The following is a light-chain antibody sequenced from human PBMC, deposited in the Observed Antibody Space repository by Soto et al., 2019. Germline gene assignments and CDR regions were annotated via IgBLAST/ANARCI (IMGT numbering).Light chain of an antibody. V-gene: IGKV1-9*01. J-gene: IGKJ4*01. CDR2: AAS. CDR3: QQLNSYPVT. Sequence: DIQLTQSPSFLSASIGDRVTITCRASQGISSYLGWYQQKPGKAPKLLIYAASTLQSGVPSRFSGSGSGTEFTLTISSLQPEDFAAFYCQQLNSYPVTFGGGTKVEIK. CDR1: QGISSY.